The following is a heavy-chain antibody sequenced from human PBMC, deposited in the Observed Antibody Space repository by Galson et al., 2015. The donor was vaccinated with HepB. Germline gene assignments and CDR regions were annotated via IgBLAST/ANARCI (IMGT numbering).Heavy chain of an antibody. D-gene: IGHD3-10*01. J-gene: IGHJ6*02. CDR3: ARAQISLYNSSGDYNPQYYGMDV. V-gene: IGHV4-4*01. CDR2: ISHSGGT. Sequence: ETLSLTCGVSGDSISGGSINSDISWSWVRQPPGKGLEWIGEISHSGGTNHSPSLKSRITISIDKSKNQFSLKVNSVTAADTAVYSCARAQISLYNSSGDYNPQYYGMDVWGQGTTVTVSS. CDR1: GDSISGGSINSDIS.